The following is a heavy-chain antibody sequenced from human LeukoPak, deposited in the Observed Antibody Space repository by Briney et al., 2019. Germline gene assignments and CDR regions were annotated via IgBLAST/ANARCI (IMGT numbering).Heavy chain of an antibody. CDR3: ARRTGYYDGFDY. D-gene: IGHD3/OR15-3a*01. J-gene: IGHJ4*02. V-gene: IGHV4-59*01. Sequence: SETLSLTCTVSGGSISSYYWSWIRQPPGKGLEWIGYIYYSGSTNYNPSLKSRVTISVDTSKNQFSLKLSSVTAADTAVYYCARRTGYYDGFDYWGQGTLGTVSS. CDR2: IYYSGST. CDR1: GGSISSYY.